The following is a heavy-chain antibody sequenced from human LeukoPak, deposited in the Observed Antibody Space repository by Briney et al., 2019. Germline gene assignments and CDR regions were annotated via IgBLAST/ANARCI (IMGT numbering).Heavy chain of an antibody. CDR2: MNPNSGNT. CDR1: GYTFTSYD. Sequence: ASVKLSCKASGYTFTSYDINWVRQATGQGLEWMGWMNPNSGNTGYAQKFQGRVTMTRNTSISTAYMELSSLRSEDTAVYYCARGPSYYDILTGYLYYYYYYGMDVWGQGTTVTVSS. D-gene: IGHD3-9*01. V-gene: IGHV1-8*01. J-gene: IGHJ6*02. CDR3: ARGPSYYDILTGYLYYYYYYGMDV.